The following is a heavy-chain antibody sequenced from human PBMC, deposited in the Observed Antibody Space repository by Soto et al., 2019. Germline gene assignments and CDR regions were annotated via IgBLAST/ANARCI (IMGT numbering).Heavy chain of an antibody. V-gene: IGHV1-46*01. J-gene: IGHJ5*02. CDR3: ARDSDIVVVVASGWFDP. D-gene: IGHD2-15*01. Sequence: ASVKVSCKASGYILTSYYIHWVRQAPGQGLEWMGIINPSGGSTSYAQKFQGRVTMTRDTATSTVYMELSSLRSEDTAVYYCARDSDIVVVVASGWFDPWGQGTLVTVSS. CDR1: GYILTSYY. CDR2: INPSGGST.